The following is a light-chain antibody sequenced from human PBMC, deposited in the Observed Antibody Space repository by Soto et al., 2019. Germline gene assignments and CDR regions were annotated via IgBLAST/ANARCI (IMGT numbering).Light chain of an antibody. CDR1: QNIGVY. CDR3: HQTAANPWT. CDR2: AAS. J-gene: IGKJ1*01. V-gene: IGKV1-39*01. Sequence: DIHMTQSPSSLCASVLDRFTITCRASQNIGVYLNWYQKKPGKAPKLLIHAASSLHSGVPSTFSGSGSGTDFALTISSLQPEDFATYYCHQTAANPWTFAQGTKVDIK.